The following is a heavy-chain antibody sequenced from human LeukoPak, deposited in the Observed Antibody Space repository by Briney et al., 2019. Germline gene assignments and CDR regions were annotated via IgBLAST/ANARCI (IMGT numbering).Heavy chain of an antibody. CDR1: GFTFSSYW. J-gene: IGHJ6*02. V-gene: IGHV3-7*01. D-gene: IGHD3-16*01. CDR2: IKQDGSER. Sequence: GGSLRLSCAASGFTFSSYWMSWVRQAPGKGLEWVANIKQDGSERYYVDSVKGRFTIYRDNAKNSLYLQMNSLRAEDTAVYYCARDASYYDYVWGSYSNYYYGMDVWGQGTTVTVSS. CDR3: ARDASYYDYVWGSYSNYYYGMDV.